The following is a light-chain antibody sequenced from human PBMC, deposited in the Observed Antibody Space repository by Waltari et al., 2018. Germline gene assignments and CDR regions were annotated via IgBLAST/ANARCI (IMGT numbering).Light chain of an antibody. CDR1: QSVSRA. CDR3: QHYVRLPAT. Sequence: EIVLTQSPGTLSLSPGERATLSCRASQSVSRALALYQQKPGQAPRLLIYDASRRATGIPDRFSGSVSGTDFSLTITRLEPEDFAVYYCQHYVRLPATFGQGTKVEIK. V-gene: IGKV3-20*01. J-gene: IGKJ1*01. CDR2: DAS.